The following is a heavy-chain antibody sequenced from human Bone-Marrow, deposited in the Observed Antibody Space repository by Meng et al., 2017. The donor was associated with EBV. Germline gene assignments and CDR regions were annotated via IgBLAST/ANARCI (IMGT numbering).Heavy chain of an antibody. CDR2: MDPNSGNT. J-gene: IGHJ5*02. V-gene: IGHV1-8*01. D-gene: IGHD3-10*01. CDR1: GYTFTRYD. CDR3: ARDVYASGTYRADP. Sequence: QGQCVRVGGVVKKPGASGKGSCKASGYTFTRYDINWVRQATGQGLEWMGWMDPNSGNTGFAQKFQGRVTMTRNTSISTAYMELSALTSEDTAEYYCARDVYASGTYRADPWGQGTLVTVSS.